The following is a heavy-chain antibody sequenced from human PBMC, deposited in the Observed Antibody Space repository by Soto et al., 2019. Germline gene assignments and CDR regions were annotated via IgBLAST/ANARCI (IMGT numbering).Heavy chain of an antibody. V-gene: IGHV3-30-3*01. J-gene: IGHJ6*02. CDR1: GFTFSNYA. CDR2: ISYEGNNK. CDR3: ARAGCDGGTCYTLVGLRYGMDV. D-gene: IGHD2-15*01. Sequence: QVQLVESGGGVVQPGRSLRLSCAASGFTFSNYAMYWVRQAPGKGLEWVAVISYEGNNKYYEASLKGRFTISRDNSKNTLYLQMNSLRAEDTAVYYCARAGCDGGTCYTLVGLRYGMDVWGQGTTVTVSS.